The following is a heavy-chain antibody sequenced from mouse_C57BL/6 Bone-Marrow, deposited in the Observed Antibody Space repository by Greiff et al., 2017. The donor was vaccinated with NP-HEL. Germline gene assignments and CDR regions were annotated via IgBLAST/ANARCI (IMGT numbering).Heavy chain of an antibody. V-gene: IGHV1-53*01. J-gene: IGHJ3*01. CDR2: INPSNGGT. CDR1: GYTFTSYW. Sequence: VQLQQPGTELVKPGDSVKLSCKASGYTFTSYWMHWVKPRPGQGLEWIGNINPSNGGTNYNEKFKSKATLTVDKSSSTAYMQLSSLTSADSAVYYCVITTVVGRGFAYWGQGTLVTVSA. CDR3: VITTVVGRGFAY. D-gene: IGHD1-1*01.